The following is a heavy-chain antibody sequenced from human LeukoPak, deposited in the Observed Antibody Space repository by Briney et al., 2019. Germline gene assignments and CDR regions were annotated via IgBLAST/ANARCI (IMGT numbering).Heavy chain of an antibody. D-gene: IGHD2-2*01. J-gene: IGHJ4*02. CDR1: GFTFSSYA. V-gene: IGHV3-23*01. CDR3: AGGPKVPAPTYYFDY. Sequence: GGSLRLSCAASGFTFSSYAMTWVRQAPGEGREWVSALSGSGGSTFYADSVKGRFTISRDNSKNTLYLQMNSLRAEDTAVYYCAGGPKVPAPTYYFDYWGQGTLVTVSS. CDR2: LSGSGGST.